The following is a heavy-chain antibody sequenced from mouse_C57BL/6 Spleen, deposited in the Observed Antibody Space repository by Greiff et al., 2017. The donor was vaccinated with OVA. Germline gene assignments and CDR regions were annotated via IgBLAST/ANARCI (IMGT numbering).Heavy chain of an antibody. D-gene: IGHD2-1*01. V-gene: IGHV5-17*01. J-gene: IGHJ2*01. CDR2: ISSGSSTI. Sequence: VQLQQSGGGLVKPGGSLKLSCAASGFTFSDYGMHWVRQAPEKGLEWVAYISSGSSTIYYADTVKGRFTISRDNAKNTLFLQMTSLRSEDTAMYYCARRNGNYPYYFDYWGQGTTLTVSS. CDR3: ARRNGNYPYYFDY. CDR1: GFTFSDYG.